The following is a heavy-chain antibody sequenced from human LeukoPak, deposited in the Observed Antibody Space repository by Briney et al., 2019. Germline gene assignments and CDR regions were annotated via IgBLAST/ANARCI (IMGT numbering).Heavy chain of an antibody. V-gene: IGHV4-59*01. D-gene: IGHD5-24*01. CDR1: GASINSYY. J-gene: IGHJ4*02. CDR3: ARGRDAYKTGY. Sequence: SETLSLTCSVSGASINSYYWSWIRQPPGKGLEWIGCVYDSGGIEYNPSLRSRVTMSVDTPKNQFSLMLSSVTAADTAVYYCARGRDAYKTGYWGQGTLVTVSS. CDR2: VYDSGGI.